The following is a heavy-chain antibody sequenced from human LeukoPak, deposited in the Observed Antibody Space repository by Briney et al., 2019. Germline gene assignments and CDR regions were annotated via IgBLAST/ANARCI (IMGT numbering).Heavy chain of an antibody. D-gene: IGHD4-17*01. V-gene: IGHV4-59*08. Sequence: PSETLSPTCTVSGGSISSYYWSWIRQPPGKGLEWIGYIYYSGSTNYSPSLKSRVTISVDTSKSQFSLKLSSVTAADTAVYYCARLPRGYYGDYQIDYWGQGTLVTVSS. CDR2: IYYSGST. J-gene: IGHJ4*02. CDR3: ARLPRGYYGDYQIDY. CDR1: GGSISSYY.